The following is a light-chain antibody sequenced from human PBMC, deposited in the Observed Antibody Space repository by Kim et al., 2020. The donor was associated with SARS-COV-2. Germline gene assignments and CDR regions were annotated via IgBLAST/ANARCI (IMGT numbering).Light chain of an antibody. V-gene: IGKV3-20*01. Sequence: TAGERATLTCRASQTIDSSYLVWYQQKPGQAPRLIIFGASIRTTGIPDRFSSSGSGTDFTLAISRLEPEDSAVYYCHLYGTSSLTFGGGTKVDIK. CDR1: QTIDSSY. J-gene: IGKJ4*01. CDR3: HLYGTSSLT. CDR2: GAS.